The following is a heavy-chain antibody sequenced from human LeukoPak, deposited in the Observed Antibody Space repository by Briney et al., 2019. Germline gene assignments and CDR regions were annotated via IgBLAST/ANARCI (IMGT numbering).Heavy chain of an antibody. CDR3: VKDLGALSDGSSPY. Sequence: TGGSLRLSCAASGFTFSSYAMSWVRQAPGKGLEWVSAIGAKGTSTYYADSVKGRFTISRDNSKNTLYLQMNSLTAEDTAVYYCVKDLGALSDGSSPYWGQGTLVTVSS. CDR2: IGAKGTST. D-gene: IGHD6-6*01. V-gene: IGHV3-23*01. CDR1: GFTFSSYA. J-gene: IGHJ4*02.